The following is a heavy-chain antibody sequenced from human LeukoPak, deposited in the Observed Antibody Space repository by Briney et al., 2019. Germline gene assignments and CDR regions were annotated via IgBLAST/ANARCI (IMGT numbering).Heavy chain of an antibody. CDR2: ISYDGSNK. V-gene: IGHV3-30-3*01. CDR1: GFTFSSYA. D-gene: IGHD1-1*01. J-gene: IGHJ5*02. Sequence: GRSLRLSCAASGFTFSSYAMHWVRQAPGKGLEWVAVISYDGSNKYYADSVKGRFTISRDNSKNTLYLQMNSLRAEDTAVYYCARERLEPPYNWFDPWGQGTLVTVSS. CDR3: ARERLEPPYNWFDP.